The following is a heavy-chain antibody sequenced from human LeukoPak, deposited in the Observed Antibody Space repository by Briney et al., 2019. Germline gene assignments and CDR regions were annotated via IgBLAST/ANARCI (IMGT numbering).Heavy chain of an antibody. CDR3: ARPQWLDSFDAFDI. V-gene: IGHV3-11*01. Sequence: GGSLRLSCAASGFTFSDYYMSWIRQAPGKGLEWVSYISSSGSTIYYADSVKGRFTISRDNAKNSLYLQMNGLRAEDTAVYYCARPQWLDSFDAFDIWGQGTMVTVSS. D-gene: IGHD6-19*01. CDR2: ISSSGSTI. J-gene: IGHJ3*02. CDR1: GFTFSDYY.